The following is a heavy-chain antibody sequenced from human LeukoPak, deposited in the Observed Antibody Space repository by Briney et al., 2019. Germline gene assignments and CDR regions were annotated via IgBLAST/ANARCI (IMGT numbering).Heavy chain of an antibody. CDR1: GYTFTSYG. D-gene: IGHD3-22*01. CDR3: ARAYYESSAYRHAVYFDY. Sequence: ASVKVSCKASGYTFTSYGISWVRQAPGQGLEWMGWISVYKGNTNYAQNLQGRVTMTTDTSTSTAYMELTSLRSEDTAVYYCARAYYESSAYRHAVYFDYWGQGTLVTVSS. CDR2: ISVYKGNT. V-gene: IGHV1-18*01. J-gene: IGHJ4*02.